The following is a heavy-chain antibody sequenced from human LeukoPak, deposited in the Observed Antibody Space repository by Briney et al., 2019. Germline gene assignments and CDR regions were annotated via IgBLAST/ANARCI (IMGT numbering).Heavy chain of an antibody. D-gene: IGHD6-13*01. Sequence: GASVKVSCKASGGTFSSYAISWVRQAPGQGLEWMGGIIPIFGTANYAQKFRGRVTITADESTSTAYMELSSLRSEDTAVYYCARVPGGTQSSIWGQGTMVTVSS. CDR3: ARVPGGTQSSI. V-gene: IGHV1-69*13. J-gene: IGHJ3*02. CDR1: GGTFSSYA. CDR2: IIPIFGTA.